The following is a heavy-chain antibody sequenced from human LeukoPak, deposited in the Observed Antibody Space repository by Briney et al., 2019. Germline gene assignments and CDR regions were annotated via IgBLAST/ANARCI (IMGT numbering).Heavy chain of an antibody. CDR1: GFTFSSYA. D-gene: IGHD2-2*02. CDR2: ISSNGGST. Sequence: GGSLRLSCAASGFTFSSYAMHWVRQAPGKGLEYVSAISSNGGSTYYANSVKGRFTISRDNSKNTLYLQMGSLRVEDMAVYYCARGYVVVPAAIGYWGQGTLVTVSS. J-gene: IGHJ4*02. CDR3: ARGYVVVPAAIGY. V-gene: IGHV3-64*01.